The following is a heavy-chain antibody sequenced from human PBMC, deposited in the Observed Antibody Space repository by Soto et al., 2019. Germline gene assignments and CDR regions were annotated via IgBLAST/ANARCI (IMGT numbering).Heavy chain of an antibody. CDR3: AREYSSSSSDWFDP. CDR2: IIPTLDIA. CDR1: GGTFSSYT. D-gene: IGHD6-6*01. Sequence: QVQLVQSGAEVKKPGSSVKVSCKASGGTFSSYTINWVRQAPGQGLEWMGRIIPTLDIADYTQKFRGRVTITADKSTSTVYMELSSLRSEDTAVYYCAREYSSSSSDWFDPWGQGTLVTVSS. J-gene: IGHJ5*02. V-gene: IGHV1-69*08.